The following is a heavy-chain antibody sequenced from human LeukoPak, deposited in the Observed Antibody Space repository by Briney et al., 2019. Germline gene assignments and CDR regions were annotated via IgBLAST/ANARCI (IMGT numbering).Heavy chain of an antibody. V-gene: IGHV1-69*01. D-gene: IGHD1-14*01. J-gene: IGHJ4*02. CDR1: GGTFSSYA. CDR3: ARSRTPKVAQKAPSSFDY. Sequence: ASVKVSCKASGGTFSSYAISWVRQAPGQGREWMGGIIAIFGTANYAQKFQGRVTITAEESTSTASMELSSLRSEDTAVYYCARSRTPKVAQKAPSSFDYWGQGTLVTVSS. CDR2: IIAIFGTA.